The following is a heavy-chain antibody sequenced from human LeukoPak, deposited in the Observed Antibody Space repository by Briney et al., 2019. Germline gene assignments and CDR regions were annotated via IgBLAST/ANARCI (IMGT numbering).Heavy chain of an antibody. CDR1: GGSISSYY. D-gene: IGHD2-2*01. CDR2: ISSSSSSI. J-gene: IGHJ4*02. CDR3: ARDGGSTSSDY. Sequence: ETLSLTCTVSGGSISSYYWSWIRQPAGKGLEWVSYISSSSSSIYYADSVKGRFTISRDNAKNSLYLQMNSLRAEDTAVYYCARDGGSTSSDYWGQGTLVTVSS. V-gene: IGHV3-48*01.